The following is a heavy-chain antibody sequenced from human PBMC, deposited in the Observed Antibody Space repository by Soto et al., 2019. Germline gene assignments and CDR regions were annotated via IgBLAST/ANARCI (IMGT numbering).Heavy chain of an antibody. V-gene: IGHV3-48*01. CDR2: IRGTT. Sequence: ESGGGLVQTWGSLILSCAASGFTFTSYSMNWVRQAPGKGLEWVAYIRGTTHYADSVKGRFTISRDNARSSLYLQMNSLRADDTAVYYCARDDSFAFDIWGQGTMVTVSS. J-gene: IGHJ3*02. D-gene: IGHD2-21*01. CDR1: GFTFTSYS. CDR3: ARDDSFAFDI.